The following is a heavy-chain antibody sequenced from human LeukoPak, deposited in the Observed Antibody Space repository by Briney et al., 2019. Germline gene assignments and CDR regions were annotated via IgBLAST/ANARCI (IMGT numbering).Heavy chain of an antibody. Sequence: GIIYPGDSDTRYSPSFQGQVTISADKSISTAYLQWSSLKASDTAMYYCARLRRDGYKPVDYWGQGTLVTVSS. CDR2: IYPGDSDT. V-gene: IGHV5-51*01. J-gene: IGHJ4*02. D-gene: IGHD5-24*01. CDR3: ARLRRDGYKPVDY.